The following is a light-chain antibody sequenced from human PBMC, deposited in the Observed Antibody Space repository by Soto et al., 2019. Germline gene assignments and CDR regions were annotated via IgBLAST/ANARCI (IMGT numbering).Light chain of an antibody. V-gene: IGKV3D-15*01. J-gene: IGKJ1*01. CDR3: QQYNNWPRT. CDR2: GAS. CDR1: QSVSSSY. Sequence: EIVLTQSPAILALSPGDRATLSCRASQSVSSSYLAWYQHKPGQAPRLLIHGASSRVTGIPDRFSGSGSGTEFTLTISSLQSEDFAVYYCQQYNNWPRTFGQGTKVDIK.